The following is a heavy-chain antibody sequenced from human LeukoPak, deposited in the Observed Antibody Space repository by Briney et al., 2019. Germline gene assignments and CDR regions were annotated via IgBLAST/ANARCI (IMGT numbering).Heavy chain of an antibody. CDR3: ARGPTVTFNYHYGMDV. D-gene: IGHD4-17*01. V-gene: IGHV3-72*01. CDR2: TRTKAKDYTT. Sequence: PGGSLRLSCATSGFTFSDHYMDWVRQAPGKGREWVARTRTKAKDYTTEYAASVKGRFTVSRDESMHSLYLQMNSLKTEDPAVYYCARGPTVTFNYHYGMDVWGQGTTVTVSS. CDR1: GFTFSDHY. J-gene: IGHJ6*02.